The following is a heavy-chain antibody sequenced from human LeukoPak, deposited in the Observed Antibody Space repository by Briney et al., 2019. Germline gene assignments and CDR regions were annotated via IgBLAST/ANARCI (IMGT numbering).Heavy chain of an antibody. CDR3: AGKTSLLWFGEFDP. V-gene: IGHV3-33*08. Sequence: GRSLRLSCAASGFTFSSYGMHWVRQAPGKGLEWVAFIRYDGSNKYYADSVKGRFTISRDSSKNTLYLQMNSLRAEDTAVYYCAGKTSLLWFGEFDPWGQGTLVTVSS. CDR1: GFTFSSYG. D-gene: IGHD3-10*01. CDR2: IRYDGSNK. J-gene: IGHJ5*02.